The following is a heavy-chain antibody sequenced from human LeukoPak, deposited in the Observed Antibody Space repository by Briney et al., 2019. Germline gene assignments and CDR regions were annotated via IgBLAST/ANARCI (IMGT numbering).Heavy chain of an antibody. V-gene: IGHV4-34*01. CDR1: GGSFSDYS. CDR2: INHSGST. D-gene: IGHD3-22*01. CDR3: ARGNYYDTSAYYPQ. Sequence: PSETLSLTCAVYGGSFSDYSWSWIRQPPGKGLEWIGEINHSGSTNYNPSLKSRVTISVDTSKNQFSLKLNSVTAADTAVYYCARGNYYDTSAYYPQWGQGTLVTVSS. J-gene: IGHJ1*01.